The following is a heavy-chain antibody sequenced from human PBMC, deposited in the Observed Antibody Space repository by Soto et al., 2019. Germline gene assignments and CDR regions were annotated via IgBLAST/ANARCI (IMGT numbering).Heavy chain of an antibody. CDR2: TIPMFGTT. CDR1: GGTFNSYA. D-gene: IGHD3-22*01. CDR3: TRCGIRYHSIGYYLGIDGMDV. J-gene: IGHJ6*02. V-gene: IGHV1-69*12. Sequence: QVQLVQSGAEVNKPESSVRVYCKASGGTFNSYAITWVRQAPGQGLEWMGGTIPMFGTTNYAEKFQGRVTITADESTNTAYMELSSLRSEDTAVYYCTRCGIRYHSIGYYLGIDGMDVWGQGTTVIVSS.